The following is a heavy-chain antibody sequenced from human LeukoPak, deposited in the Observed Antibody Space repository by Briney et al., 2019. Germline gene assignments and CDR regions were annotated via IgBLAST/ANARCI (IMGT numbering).Heavy chain of an antibody. J-gene: IGHJ4*02. CDR2: ISSSSSYI. V-gene: IGHV3-21*01. CDR1: GLTFSSYS. Sequence: GGSLRLSCAASGLTFSSYSMNWGRQARGKGLEWVSSISSSSSYIYYADTVKGRFTISRDHAKNSLYLQMNSLRAEDTAVYYCARGLQLVRGYFDYWGKGTLVTVSS. CDR3: ARGLQLVRGYFDY. D-gene: IGHD1-1*01.